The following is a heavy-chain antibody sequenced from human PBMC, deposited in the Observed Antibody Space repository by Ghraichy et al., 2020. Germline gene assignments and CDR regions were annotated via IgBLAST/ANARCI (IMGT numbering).Heavy chain of an antibody. J-gene: IGHJ4*02. D-gene: IGHD3-10*01. CDR3: ARERSWFGDPGDY. V-gene: IGHV3-21*01. CDR1: GFTFSSYS. Sequence: GGSLRLSCAASGFTFSSYSMNWVRQAPGKGLEWVSSISSSSSYIYYADSVKGRFTISRDNAKNSLYLQMNSLRAEDTAVYYCARERSWFGDPGDYWGQGTLVTVSS. CDR2: ISSSSSYI.